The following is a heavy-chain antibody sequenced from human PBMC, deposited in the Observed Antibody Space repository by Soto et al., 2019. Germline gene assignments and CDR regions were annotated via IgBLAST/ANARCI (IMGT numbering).Heavy chain of an antibody. Sequence: EVQLVESGGGLVKPGGSLRVSCAASGITFSNAWMTWVRQAPGKGLEWVGRIKSKIDGGTTDYGVPVKGRFTISREDSKNTLYLQMNTLKAEDSAVYYGTTGRYSSSLYFESWCKGNLVTVSS. D-gene: IGHD6-6*01. CDR2: IKSKIDGGTT. CDR1: GITFSNAW. CDR3: TTGRYSSSLYFES. V-gene: IGHV3-15*01. J-gene: IGHJ4*02.